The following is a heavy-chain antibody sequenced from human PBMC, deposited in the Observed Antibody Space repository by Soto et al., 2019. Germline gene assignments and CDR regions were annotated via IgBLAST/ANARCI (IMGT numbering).Heavy chain of an antibody. V-gene: IGHV1-46*01. D-gene: IGHD3-22*01. CDR1: GYTFTSYY. J-gene: IGHJ4*02. CDR3: ARVRYSATSARGGHFDY. CDR2: INPNGGGT. Sequence: GASVKVSCKASGYTFTSYYIHWVRQAPGQGLEWMGIINPNGGGTNYAQKFQGRVTMTRDTSASTVYLELSSLRSEDTAVYFCARVRYSATSARGGHFDYWGQGTLVTVSS.